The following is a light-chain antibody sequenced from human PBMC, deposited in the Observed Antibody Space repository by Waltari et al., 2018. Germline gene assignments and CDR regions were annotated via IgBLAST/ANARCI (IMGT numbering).Light chain of an antibody. CDR2: KAS. CDR3: QQYNTYSS. Sequence: DIQMTQSPSTLSASVGDRVTITCRASQSISNYLAWYQQKPGKAPNLLIYKASILKSGVSSRFSGSGSGTQFTLTISSLQPGDFATYFSQQYNTYSSFGQGTKLEIK. CDR1: QSISNY. V-gene: IGKV1-5*03. J-gene: IGKJ2*01.